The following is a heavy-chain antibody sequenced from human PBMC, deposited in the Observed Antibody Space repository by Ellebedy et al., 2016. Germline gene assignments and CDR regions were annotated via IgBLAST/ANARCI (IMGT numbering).Heavy chain of an antibody. CDR1: GYSFTSYW. CDR2: IYPGDSDT. D-gene: IGHD2-21*01. Sequence: GESLKISXKGSGYSFTSYWIGWVRQMPGKGLEWMGFIYPGDSDTRYSPSFQGQVTISADKSISTAYLQWSSLKASDTAMYYCARPVSLWSDAFDIWGQGTMVTVSS. CDR3: ARPVSLWSDAFDI. V-gene: IGHV5-51*01. J-gene: IGHJ3*02.